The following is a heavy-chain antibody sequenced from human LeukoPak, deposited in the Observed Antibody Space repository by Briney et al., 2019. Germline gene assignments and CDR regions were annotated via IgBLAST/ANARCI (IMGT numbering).Heavy chain of an antibody. Sequence: EASVKVSCKASGYTFTSYDINWVRQASGQGLEWMGWMNPNSGGTNYAQKFQGRVTMTRDTSISTAYMELSRLRSDDTAVYYCARDQVTMVRGVICYWGQGTLVTVSS. J-gene: IGHJ4*02. CDR2: MNPNSGGT. CDR1: GYTFTSYD. CDR3: ARDQVTMVRGVICY. V-gene: IGHV1-2*02. D-gene: IGHD3-10*01.